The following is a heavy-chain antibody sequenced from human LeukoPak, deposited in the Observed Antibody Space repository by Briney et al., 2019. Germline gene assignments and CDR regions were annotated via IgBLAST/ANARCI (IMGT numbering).Heavy chain of an antibody. V-gene: IGHV1-69*13. CDR1: GGTFSSYA. D-gene: IGHD2-15*01. CDR2: IIPIFGTA. Sequence: ASVKVSCKASGGTFSSYAISWVRQAPGQGLEWMGGIIPIFGTANYARKFQGRVTITADESTSTAYMELSSLRSEDTAVYYCATQGYCSGGSCSAQGFDPWGQGTLVTVSS. CDR3: ATQGYCSGGSCSAQGFDP. J-gene: IGHJ5*02.